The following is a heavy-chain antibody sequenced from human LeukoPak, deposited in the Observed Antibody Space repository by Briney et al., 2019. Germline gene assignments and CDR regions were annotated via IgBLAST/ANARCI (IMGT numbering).Heavy chain of an antibody. V-gene: IGHV1-58*02. CDR1: GFTFSSST. CDR2: IVVGSGNT. D-gene: IGHD3-22*01. Sequence: ASVKVSCKASGFTFSSSTMQWVRQARGQRLEWIGWIVVGSGNTNYAQKFQERVTISRDMSTSTAYMELSSLTSEDTAVFYCAADGPADLFDGSEDPPRDAFGIWGQGTMVTVSS. J-gene: IGHJ3*02. CDR3: AADGPADLFDGSEDPPRDAFGI.